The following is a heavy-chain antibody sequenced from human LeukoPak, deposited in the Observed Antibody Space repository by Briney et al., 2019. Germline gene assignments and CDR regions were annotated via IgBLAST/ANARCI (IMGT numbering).Heavy chain of an antibody. Sequence: PSETLSLTCSVSGGSISSFYWSWIRQPPGKGLEWIGFAYYNGDTKQNPSLKGRATLSVDTSKSQFSLKLTSVTAADTAVYYCAGFKSGPAFEYWGQGTLVTVPS. V-gene: IGHV4-59*01. CDR1: GGSISSFY. J-gene: IGHJ4*02. CDR2: AYYNGDT. CDR3: AGFKSGPAFEY.